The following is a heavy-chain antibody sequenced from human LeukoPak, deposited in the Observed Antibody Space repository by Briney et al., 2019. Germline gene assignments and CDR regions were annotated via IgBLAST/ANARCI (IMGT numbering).Heavy chain of an antibody. Sequence: SVEVSCKASGGTFSSYAISWVRQAPGQGLEWMGGIIPIFGTANYAQKFQGRVTITADESTSTAYMELSSLRSEDTAVYYCARDRDIVVVPAAISAFDIWGQGTMVTVSS. J-gene: IGHJ3*02. D-gene: IGHD2-2*01. V-gene: IGHV1-69*13. CDR3: ARDRDIVVVPAAISAFDI. CDR1: GGTFSSYA. CDR2: IIPIFGTA.